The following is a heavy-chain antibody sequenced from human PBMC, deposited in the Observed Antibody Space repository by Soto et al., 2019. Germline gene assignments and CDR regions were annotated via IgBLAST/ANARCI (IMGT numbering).Heavy chain of an antibody. V-gene: IGHV3-30*18. D-gene: IGHD1-26*01. Sequence: QVQLVESGGGVVQPGRSLRLSCAASGFTFSSYGMHWVRQAPGKGLEWVAVISYDGSNKYYADSVKGRFTISRDNSKNTLYLQMNSLRAEDTAVYYCAKTRRSEWEPYFDYWGQGTLVTVSS. CDR2: ISYDGSNK. CDR3: AKTRRSEWEPYFDY. J-gene: IGHJ4*02. CDR1: GFTFSSYG.